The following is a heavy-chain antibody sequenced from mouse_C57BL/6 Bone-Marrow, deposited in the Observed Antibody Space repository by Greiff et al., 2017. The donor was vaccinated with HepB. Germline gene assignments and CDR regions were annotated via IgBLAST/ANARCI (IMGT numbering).Heavy chain of an antibody. V-gene: IGHV1-76*01. CDR1: GYTFTDYY. D-gene: IGHD2-5*01. CDR2: IYPGSGNT. Sequence: QVQLKESGAELVRPGASVKLSCKASGYTFTDYYINWVKQRPGQGLEWIARIYPGSGNTYYNEKFKGKATLTAEKSSSTAYMQLSSLTSEDSAVYFCARVRDYSNYGYYAMDYWGQGTSVTVSS. J-gene: IGHJ4*01. CDR3: ARVRDYSNYGYYAMDY.